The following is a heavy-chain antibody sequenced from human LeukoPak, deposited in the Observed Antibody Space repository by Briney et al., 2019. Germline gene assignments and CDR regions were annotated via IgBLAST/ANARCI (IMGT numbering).Heavy chain of an antibody. CDR2: ISGSGGST. CDR1: GFTFSGYA. J-gene: IGHJ4*02. CDR3: AKDRYYDFWSGYFFDY. V-gene: IGHV3-23*01. Sequence: GGSLRLSCAASGFTFSGYAMSWVRQAPGKGLEWVSAISGSGGSTYYADSVKGRFTISRDNSKNTLYLQMNSLRAEDTAVYYCAKDRYYDFWSGYFFDYWGQGTLVTVSS. D-gene: IGHD3-3*01.